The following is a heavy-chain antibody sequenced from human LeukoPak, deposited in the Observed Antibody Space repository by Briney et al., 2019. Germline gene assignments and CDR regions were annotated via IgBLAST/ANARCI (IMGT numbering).Heavy chain of an antibody. CDR1: GYTFTGYY. CDR2: INPNSGGT. Sequence: ASVKVSCKAPGYTFTGYYMHWVRQAPGQGLEWMGWINPNSGGTNYAQKFQGRVTMTRDTSISTAYMELSRLRSDDTAVYYCAREPRDSSGWSSDAFNIWGQGTMVTVSS. V-gene: IGHV1-2*02. CDR3: AREPRDSSGWSSDAFNI. J-gene: IGHJ3*02. D-gene: IGHD6-19*01.